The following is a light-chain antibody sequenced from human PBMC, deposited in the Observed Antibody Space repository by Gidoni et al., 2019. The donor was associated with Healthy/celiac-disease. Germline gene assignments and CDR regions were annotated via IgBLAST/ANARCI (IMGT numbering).Light chain of an antibody. V-gene: IGLV2-23*01. J-gene: IGLJ2*01. CDR1: SSDVGSYNL. Sequence: QSALTQPASVSGSPGPSITISCTGTSSDVGSYNLVSWFQKHPGKAPKLMIYEGSKRPSGVSNRFSGSKSGNTASLTISGLQAEDEADYYCCSYAGSSTYVVFGGGTKLTVL. CDR2: EGS. CDR3: CSYAGSSTYVV.